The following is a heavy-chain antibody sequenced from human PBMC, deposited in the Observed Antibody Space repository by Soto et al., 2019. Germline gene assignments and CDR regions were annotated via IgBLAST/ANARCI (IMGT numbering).Heavy chain of an antibody. J-gene: IGHJ4*02. V-gene: IGHV3-15*01. Sequence: GGSLRLSYAASGFTFSNAWMSWVRQAPGKGLEWVGRIKSKTNGGTTDYAAPVQGRFTISRDDSENTLYLQMNSLKTEDTAVYYCTRHPLGYCSSSSCYDYFDYWGQGTLVTVSS. CDR3: TRHPLGYCSSSSCYDYFDY. CDR2: IKSKTNGGTT. D-gene: IGHD2-2*01. CDR1: GFTFSNAW.